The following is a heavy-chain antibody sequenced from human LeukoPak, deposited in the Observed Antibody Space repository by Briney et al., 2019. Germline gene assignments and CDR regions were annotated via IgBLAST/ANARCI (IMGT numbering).Heavy chain of an antibody. Sequence: PGGSLRFSCAASGFTLSSYEMNWVRQAPGKGLEWVSYISSSGSTIYYADSVKGRFTISRDNAKSSMWLQMNSLRDEDTAVYYCARDQTPFYWGQGSLVTVSS. CDR3: ARDQTPFY. V-gene: IGHV3-48*03. J-gene: IGHJ4*02. CDR2: ISSSGSTI. D-gene: IGHD2-15*01. CDR1: GFTLSSYE.